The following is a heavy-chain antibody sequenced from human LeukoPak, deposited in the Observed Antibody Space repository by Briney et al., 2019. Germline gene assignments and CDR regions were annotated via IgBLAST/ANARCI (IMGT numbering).Heavy chain of an antibody. CDR3: ARYAPTVPWGITIAREGDGGFDP. D-gene: IGHD3-3*01. CDR2: INHSGST. V-gene: IGHV4-34*01. J-gene: IGHJ5*02. CDR1: GGSFSGYY. Sequence: SETLSLTCAVYGGSFSGYYWSWIRHPPGKGLEWIGEINHSGSTNYNPSLKSRVTISVDTSKNQFSLKLSSVTAADTAVYYCARYAPTVPWGITIAREGDGGFDPWGQGTLVTVSS.